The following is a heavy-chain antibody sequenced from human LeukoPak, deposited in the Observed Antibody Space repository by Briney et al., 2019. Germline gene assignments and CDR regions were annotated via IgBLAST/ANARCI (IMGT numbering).Heavy chain of an antibody. V-gene: IGHV4-61*02. D-gene: IGHD3-22*01. CDR2: IYTSGST. J-gene: IGHJ6*03. Sequence: SQTLSLTCTVSGGSISSGSYYWSWIRQPAGKGLEWIGRIYTSGSTNYSPSLKSRVTISVDTSKNQFSLKLSSVTAADTAVYYCARDREDSSGPIDYYYYYMDVWGKGTTVTISS. CDR3: ARDREDSSGPIDYYYYYMDV. CDR1: GGSISSGSYY.